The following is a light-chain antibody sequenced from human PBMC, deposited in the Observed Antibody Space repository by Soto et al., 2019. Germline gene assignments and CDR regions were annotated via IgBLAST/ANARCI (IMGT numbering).Light chain of an antibody. V-gene: IGKV1-27*01. J-gene: IGKJ1*01. CDR3: QAFKSAPRT. CDR1: QVISNY. CDR2: DAS. Sequence: DIQLTQSPSSLSASIGDRVTITCRASQVISNYLAWYQQRPGKAPKLLIFDASTLPSGVPSRFSGSGSGTDFTLTTSGLQPEDVATYYCQAFKSAPRTFGQGTRVDIK.